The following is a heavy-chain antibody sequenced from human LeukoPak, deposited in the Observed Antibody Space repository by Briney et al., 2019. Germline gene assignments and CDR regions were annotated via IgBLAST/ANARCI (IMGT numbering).Heavy chain of an antibody. CDR1: GFTFSSYS. CDR3: ARENLVVPAAIPLHWFDP. CDR2: ISYDGSNK. Sequence: GGSLRLSCAASGFTFSSYSMNWVRQAPGKGLEWVAVISYDGSNKYYADSVKGRFTISRDNSKNTLYLQMNSMSAEDTAVYYCARENLVVPAAIPLHWFDPWGQGTLVTVSS. D-gene: IGHD2-2*01. J-gene: IGHJ5*02. V-gene: IGHV3-30*05.